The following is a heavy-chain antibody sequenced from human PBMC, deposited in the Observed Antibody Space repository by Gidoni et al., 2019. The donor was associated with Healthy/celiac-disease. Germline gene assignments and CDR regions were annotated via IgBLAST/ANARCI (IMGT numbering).Heavy chain of an antibody. J-gene: IGHJ4*02. D-gene: IGHD4-17*01. CDR2: IKQSGST. CDR3: ARTYGDYVLGYFDY. Sequence: QVQLQQWGAGLLKPSETLSLTCAVYGGSFSGYYWSWIRQPPGKGLEWIGEIKQSGSTNYNPSLKSRVTISVDTSKNQFSLKLSSVIAADTAVYYCARTYGDYVLGYFDYWGQGTLVTVSS. CDR1: GGSFSGYY. V-gene: IGHV4-34*01.